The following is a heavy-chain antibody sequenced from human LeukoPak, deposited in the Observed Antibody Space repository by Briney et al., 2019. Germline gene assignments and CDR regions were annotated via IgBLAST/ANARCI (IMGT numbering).Heavy chain of an antibody. Sequence: PSETLSLTCTVSGGSISSSSYYWGWIRQPPGKGLEWIGSIYYSGSTYYNPSLKSRVTISVDRSKNQFSLKLSSVTAADTAVYYCARARTGGYGMDVWGQGTTVTVSS. V-gene: IGHV4-39*07. CDR2: IYYSGST. D-gene: IGHD3-16*01. CDR1: GGSISSSSYY. J-gene: IGHJ6*02. CDR3: ARARTGGYGMDV.